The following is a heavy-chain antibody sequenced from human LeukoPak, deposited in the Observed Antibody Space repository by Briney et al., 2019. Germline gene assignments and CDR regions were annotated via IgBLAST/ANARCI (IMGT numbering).Heavy chain of an antibody. CDR2: IYYSGTT. V-gene: IGHV4-59*01. D-gene: IGHD4-17*01. Sequence: SETLSLTCTVSVGSISYYYWSWIRQSPGKGLEWIGYIYYSGTTNYNPSLKSRVTISVDTSKTQFSLQLRSVTAADTAVYYCAREDPTTPVPVGMDVWGQGTTVTVSS. CDR1: VGSISYYY. J-gene: IGHJ6*02. CDR3: AREDPTTPVPVGMDV.